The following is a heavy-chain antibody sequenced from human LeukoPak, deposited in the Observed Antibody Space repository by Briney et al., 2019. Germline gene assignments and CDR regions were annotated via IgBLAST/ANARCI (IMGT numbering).Heavy chain of an antibody. CDR2: ISSSSSTI. V-gene: IGHV3-48*04. D-gene: IGHD1-26*01. CDR1: GFTFSSYS. J-gene: IGHJ3*02. Sequence: PGGSLRLSCAASGFTFSSYSMNWVRQAPGKGLEWVSYISSSSSTIYYADSVKGRFTISRDNAKNSLYLQMNSLRAEDTAVYYCAKDLEGRVGATEAFDIWGQGTMVTVSS. CDR3: AKDLEGRVGATEAFDI.